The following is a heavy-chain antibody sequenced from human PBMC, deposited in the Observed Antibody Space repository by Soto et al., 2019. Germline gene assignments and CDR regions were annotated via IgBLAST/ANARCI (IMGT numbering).Heavy chain of an antibody. CDR3: ARDLDIVLMVYSIPHGMDV. CDR2: ISYDGSNK. D-gene: IGHD2-8*01. Sequence: ESGGGVVQPGRSLRLSCAASGFTFSSYAMHWVRQAPGKGLEWVAVISYDGSNKHYADSVKGRFTISRDNSKNTLYLQMDSLRAEDTAVYYCARDLDIVLMVYSIPHGMDVWGQGTTVTVSS. J-gene: IGHJ6*02. CDR1: GFTFSSYA. V-gene: IGHV3-30-3*01.